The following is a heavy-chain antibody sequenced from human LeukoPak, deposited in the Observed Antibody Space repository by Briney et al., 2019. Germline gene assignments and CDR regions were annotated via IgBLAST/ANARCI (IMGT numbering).Heavy chain of an antibody. CDR2: ITARSGTM. V-gene: IGHV3-11*04. Sequence: PGGSLRLSCAGSGFTFSEYYMAWIRQAPGKGLEYISYITARSGTMYYADSVRGRFTISRDNAKNTLYLEMNSLRVEDSAIYYCARDFCGAACYPYFDSWGQGTVVTVSS. D-gene: IGHD2-21*02. CDR1: GFTFSEYY. J-gene: IGHJ4*02. CDR3: ARDFCGAACYPYFDS.